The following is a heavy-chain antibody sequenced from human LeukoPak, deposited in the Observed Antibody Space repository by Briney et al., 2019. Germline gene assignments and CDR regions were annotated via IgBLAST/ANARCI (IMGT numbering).Heavy chain of an antibody. CDR3: ARALKQWLTEESWFDP. J-gene: IGHJ5*02. CDR1: GGSISSYY. D-gene: IGHD6-19*01. CDR2: IYYSGST. Sequence: PSETLSLTCTVSGGSISSYYWSWIRQPPWKGLEWIGYIYYSGSTNYNPSLKSRVTISVDTSKNQFSLKLSSVTAADTAVYYCARALKQWLTEESWFDPWGQGTLVTVSS. V-gene: IGHV4-59*01.